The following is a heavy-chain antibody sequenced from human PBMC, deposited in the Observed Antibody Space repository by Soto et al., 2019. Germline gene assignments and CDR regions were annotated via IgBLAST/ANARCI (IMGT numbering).Heavy chain of an antibody. CDR2: ISAYNGNT. CDR3: ARDPLGYCSGGSCYLGY. Sequence: ASVKVSCKASGYTFTSYGISWVRQAPGQGLEWMGWISAYNGNTNYAQKLQGRVTMTTDTSTSTAYMELRSLRSDDTAVYYCARDPLGYCSGGSCYLGYWGQETLVTVSS. V-gene: IGHV1-18*01. D-gene: IGHD2-15*01. J-gene: IGHJ4*02. CDR1: GYTFTSYG.